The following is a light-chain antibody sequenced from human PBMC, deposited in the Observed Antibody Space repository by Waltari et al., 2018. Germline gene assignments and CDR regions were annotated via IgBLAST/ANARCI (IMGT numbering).Light chain of an antibody. J-gene: IGKJ1*01. Sequence: DIVMTQSPLSLPVPAGEPASISCRSSQSLLHSNGYTSLSWYLQKAGQSPQLLIYLVSNRASGVPDRFSGSGSGTDFTLEISRVEADDVGIYYCMQTLQSRTLGQGTKVEI. V-gene: IGKV2-28*01. CDR2: LVS. CDR3: MQTLQSRT. CDR1: QSLLHSNGYTS.